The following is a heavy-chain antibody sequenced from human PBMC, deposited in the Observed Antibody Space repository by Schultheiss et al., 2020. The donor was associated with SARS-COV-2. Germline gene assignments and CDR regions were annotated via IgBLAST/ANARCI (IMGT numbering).Heavy chain of an antibody. D-gene: IGHD3-22*01. J-gene: IGHJ4*02. Sequence: SETLSLTCTVSGGSISSGYYWGWIRQPPGKGLEWIGSIYHSGSTYYNPSLKSRVTISVDTSKNQFSLKLSSVTAADKAVYYCASALPKYYYDSSGYPNYWGQGTLVTVSS. CDR1: GGSISSGYY. V-gene: IGHV4-38-2*02. CDR2: IYHSGST. CDR3: ASALPKYYYDSSGYPNY.